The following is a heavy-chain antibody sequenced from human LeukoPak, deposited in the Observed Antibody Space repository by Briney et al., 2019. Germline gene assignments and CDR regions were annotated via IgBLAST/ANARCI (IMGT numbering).Heavy chain of an antibody. D-gene: IGHD3-22*01. Sequence: ASVKVSCRASGYTFTSYDINWVRQATGQGLEWMGWMNPNSGNTGYAQKFQGRVTMTRNTSISTAYMELSSLRSEDTAVYYCARGRRNYYGLDYWGQGTLVTVSS. CDR3: ARGRRNYYGLDY. V-gene: IGHV1-8*01. CDR2: MNPNSGNT. CDR1: GYTFTSYD. J-gene: IGHJ4*02.